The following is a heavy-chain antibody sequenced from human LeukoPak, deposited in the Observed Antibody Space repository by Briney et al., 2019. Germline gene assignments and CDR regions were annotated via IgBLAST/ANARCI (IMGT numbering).Heavy chain of an antibody. V-gene: IGHV4-39*01. D-gene: IGHD3-10*01. Sequence: PSETLSLTCTVSGGSISSSSYYWGWIRQPPTKGLVWIGSIYYSGSTYYNPSLKSRVTISVDTSKNQFSLKLNSVTAADTAVYYCARQRFGEPGDYWGQGTLVTVSS. CDR3: ARQRFGEPGDY. CDR2: IYYSGST. J-gene: IGHJ4*02. CDR1: GGSISSSSYY.